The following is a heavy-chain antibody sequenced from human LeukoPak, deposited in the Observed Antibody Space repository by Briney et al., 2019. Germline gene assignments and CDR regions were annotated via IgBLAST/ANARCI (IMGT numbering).Heavy chain of an antibody. D-gene: IGHD1-7*01. J-gene: IGHJ4*02. V-gene: IGHV3-7*01. CDR1: GFSVSNYW. Sequence: GGSLRLSCAASGFSVSNYWMTWVRQAPGKGLEWVANIGQDGTGNHYVDSVKGRFTISRDNAKNSLYLQMNRLRADDTAVYYCARDLNYYATDYWGQGTLVTVSS. CDR3: ARDLNYYATDY. CDR2: IGQDGTGN.